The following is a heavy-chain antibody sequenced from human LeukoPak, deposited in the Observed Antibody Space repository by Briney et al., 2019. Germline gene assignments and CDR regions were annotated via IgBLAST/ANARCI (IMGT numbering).Heavy chain of an antibody. D-gene: IGHD5-12*01. CDR3: ARITYDWRFDY. Sequence: PSETLSLTCTVSGGSISSYYWSWIRQPAGKGLEWIGRIYASGSTNYNPSLKSRITMSVDTSKNQFSLKLYSVTAADTAVYYCARITYDWRFDYWGQGTLVTVSS. J-gene: IGHJ4*02. V-gene: IGHV4-4*07. CDR1: GGSISSYY. CDR2: IYASGST.